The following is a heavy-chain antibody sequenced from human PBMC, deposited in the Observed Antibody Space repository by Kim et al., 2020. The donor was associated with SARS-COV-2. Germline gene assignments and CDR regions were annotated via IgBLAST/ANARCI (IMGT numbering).Heavy chain of an antibody. J-gene: IGHJ4*02. CDR2: ISFDGDNN. CDR3: VRDRSGYTGGFVY. D-gene: IGHD6-19*01. V-gene: IGHV3-30-3*01. Sequence: GGSLRLSCGASGFTFSGYAMHWVRQAPGKGLEWMALISFDGDNNYYADSVKGRFTISRANAKNTLYLEMIIQRAEDTAADYCVRDRSGYTGGFVYWGQGT. CDR1: GFTFSGYA.